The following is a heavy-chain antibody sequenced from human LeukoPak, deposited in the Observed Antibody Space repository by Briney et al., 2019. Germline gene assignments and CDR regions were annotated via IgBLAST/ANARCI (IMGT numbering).Heavy chain of an antibody. CDR3: ARLAAAGTRYYYYYGMDV. D-gene: IGHD6-13*01. Sequence: GASLQISCKGSGYSFTSYWIGWVRQMPGKGLEWMGIIYPGDSDTRYSPSFQGQVTISADKSISTAYLQWSSLKASDTAMYYCARLAAAGTRYYYYYGMDVWGQGTTVTVSS. V-gene: IGHV5-51*01. J-gene: IGHJ6*02. CDR1: GYSFTSYW. CDR2: IYPGDSDT.